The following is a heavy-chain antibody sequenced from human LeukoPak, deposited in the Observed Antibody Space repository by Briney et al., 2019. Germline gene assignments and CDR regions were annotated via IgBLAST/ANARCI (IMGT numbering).Heavy chain of an antibody. J-gene: IGHJ6*02. CDR2: IYYSGST. CDR1: GGSITGYY. CDR3: AREQTYYDFWSGYLPYGMDV. V-gene: IGHV4-59*01. Sequence: SETLSLTCTVSGGSITGYYWNWIRQPPGKGLEWIGYIYYSGSTNYNPSLKSRVTISVDTSKNQFSLKLSSVTAADTAVYYCAREQTYYDFWSGYLPYGMDVWGQGTTVTVSS. D-gene: IGHD3-3*01.